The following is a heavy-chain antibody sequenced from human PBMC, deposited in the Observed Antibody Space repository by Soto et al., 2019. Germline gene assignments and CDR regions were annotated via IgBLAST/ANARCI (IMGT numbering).Heavy chain of an antibody. CDR1: GFTFSSYG. CDR2: IWYDGSNK. Sequence: GGSLRLSCAASGFTFSSYGMHWVRQAPGKGLEWVAVIWYDGSNKYYADSVKGRFTISRDNSKNTLYLQMNSLRAEDTAVYYCARDSVVVTAISDNWFDPWGQGTLVTVSS. V-gene: IGHV3-33*01. J-gene: IGHJ5*02. D-gene: IGHD2-21*02. CDR3: ARDSVVVTAISDNWFDP.